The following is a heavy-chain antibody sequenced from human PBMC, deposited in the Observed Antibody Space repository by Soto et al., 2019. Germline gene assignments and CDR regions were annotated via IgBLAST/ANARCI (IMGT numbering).Heavy chain of an antibody. V-gene: IGHV3-48*01. CDR3: ARIGRLRGGDY. D-gene: IGHD4-17*01. CDR2: ISSSSSTI. Sequence: EVQLVESGGGLVQPGGSLRLSCAASGFTFSSYSMNWVRQAPGKGLEWVSYISSSSSTIYSADSVKGRCTISGDNAKNSLYLQMNSLRAEDTAVYYCARIGRLRGGDYWGQGTLVTVSS. CDR1: GFTFSSYS. J-gene: IGHJ4*02.